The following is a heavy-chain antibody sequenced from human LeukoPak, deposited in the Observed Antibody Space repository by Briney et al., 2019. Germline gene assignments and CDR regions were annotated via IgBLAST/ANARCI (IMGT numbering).Heavy chain of an antibody. CDR3: ARVIVCWFDP. V-gene: IGHV4-39*07. CDR2: IYYSGST. CDR1: GGSISSSSYF. Sequence: KPSETLSLTCTVFGGSISSSSYFWGWIRQPPGKGLEWIGSIYYSGSTYYNPSLKSRVTTSVDTSKNQFSLKLSSVTAADTAVYYCARVIVCWFDPWGQGTLVTVSS. D-gene: IGHD2-21*01. J-gene: IGHJ5*02.